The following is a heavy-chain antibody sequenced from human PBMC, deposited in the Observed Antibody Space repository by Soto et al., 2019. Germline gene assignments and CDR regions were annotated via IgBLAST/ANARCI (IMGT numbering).Heavy chain of an antibody. CDR3: AKKGQPPYYYYGLDV. J-gene: IGHJ6*02. V-gene: IGHV1-18*01. CDR2: ISGYNGDT. CDR1: GYTFTRYG. Sequence: QSHLVQSGAEVKKPGTSVKVSCKASGYTFTRYGISWVRQAPGQGLEWMGWISGYNGDTNYAQNLQGRVTMTIDTSTSTAYMELRSLTSDDTAVYYCAKKGQPPYYYYGLDVWGQGTTVTVSS.